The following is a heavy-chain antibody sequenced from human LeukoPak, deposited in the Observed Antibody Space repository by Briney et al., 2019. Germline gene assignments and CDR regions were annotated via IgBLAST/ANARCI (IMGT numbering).Heavy chain of an antibody. J-gene: IGHJ3*02. D-gene: IGHD4-11*01. CDR2: IYYSGST. CDR3: ARTVDYSITRFALDI. Sequence: SETLSLTCTVSGGSISSYYWSWIRQPPAKGLGWIGYIYYSGSTNYNPSLKSRVTISVDTSKNQFSLKLSSVTAADTAVYYCARTVDYSITRFALDIWGQGTMVTVSS. V-gene: IGHV4-59*01. CDR1: GGSISSYY.